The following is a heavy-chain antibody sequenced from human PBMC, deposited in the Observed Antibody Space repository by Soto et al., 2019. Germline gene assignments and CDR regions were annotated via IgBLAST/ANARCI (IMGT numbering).Heavy chain of an antibody. V-gene: IGHV3-23*01. CDR3: ARQRAGYGSGSDTFYFDY. D-gene: IGHD3-10*01. CDR1: GFTFSTYA. Sequence: PGGSLRLSCSTSGFTFSTYAMNWVRQAPGKGLEWVSALSGSGGTTYYADSVRGRFTISGDNSKNTLFLQMSSLSAEDTARYDCARQRAGYGSGSDTFYFDYWGQGTPVTVSS. J-gene: IGHJ4*02. CDR2: LSGSGGTT.